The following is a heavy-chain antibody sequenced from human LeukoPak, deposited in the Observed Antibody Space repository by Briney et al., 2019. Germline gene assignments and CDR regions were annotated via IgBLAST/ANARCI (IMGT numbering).Heavy chain of an antibody. CDR3: ASVEMATIGFEH. CDR2: TNPNTGGT. CDR1: GYSFIGYH. V-gene: IGHV1-2*02. J-gene: IGHJ4*02. D-gene: IGHD5-24*01. Sequence: EASVKVSCKASGYSFIGYHMHWVRQAPGQGLEWMGWTNPNTGGTKYAQKFQGRVTMTRDTSISTAYMELSSLRSDDPAVYFCASVEMATIGFEHWGQGTLVTVSS.